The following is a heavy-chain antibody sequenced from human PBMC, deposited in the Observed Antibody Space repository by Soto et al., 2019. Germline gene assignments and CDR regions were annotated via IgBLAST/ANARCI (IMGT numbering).Heavy chain of an antibody. CDR3: ARKIAAAGVTHYFDY. CDR2: IYPGDSDT. D-gene: IGHD6-13*01. CDR1: GYSFTSYW. Sequence: PGESLKISCKGSGYSFTSYWIGWVRQMPGKGLEWMGIIYPGDSDTRYSPSFQGQVTISADKSICTAYLQWSSLKASDTAMYYCARKIAAAGVTHYFDYWGQGALVTVSS. J-gene: IGHJ4*02. V-gene: IGHV5-51*01.